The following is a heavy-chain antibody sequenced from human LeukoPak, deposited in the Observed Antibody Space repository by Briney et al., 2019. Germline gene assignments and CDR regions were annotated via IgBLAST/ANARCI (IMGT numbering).Heavy chain of an antibody. Sequence: SETLSLTCGVSGGSITNTNYWTWVRQPPGKGLEWIGEVNLQGSTNYHPSLMGRVAISVDTSENHISLQLTSVTAADTAVYYCAREGGPYRPLDYSGQGTLVTVSS. J-gene: IGHJ4*02. CDR3: AREGGPYRPLDY. CDR2: VNLQGST. V-gene: IGHV4-4*02. CDR1: GGSITNTNY.